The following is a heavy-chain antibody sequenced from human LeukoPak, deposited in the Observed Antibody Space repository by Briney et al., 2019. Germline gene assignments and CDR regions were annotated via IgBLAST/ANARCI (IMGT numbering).Heavy chain of an antibody. Sequence: ASVKVSCKASGYTFTSYDINWVRQATGQGLEWMGWMNPNSGNTGNAQKFQGRVTMTRNTSISTAYMELSSLRSEDTAVYYCARGRGSYRNNWFDPWGQGTLVTVSS. J-gene: IGHJ5*02. CDR2: MNPNSGNT. CDR1: GYTFTSYD. CDR3: ARGRGSYRNNWFDP. V-gene: IGHV1-8*01. D-gene: IGHD1-26*01.